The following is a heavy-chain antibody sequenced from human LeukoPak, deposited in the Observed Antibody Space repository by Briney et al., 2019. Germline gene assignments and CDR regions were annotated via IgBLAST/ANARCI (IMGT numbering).Heavy chain of an antibody. CDR1: GNSISNYA. V-gene: IGHV1-69*13. CDR2: IIPIFGTA. J-gene: IGHJ6*02. CDR3: ARVGVGSSGWYSPRFGYYYYGMDV. Sequence: GASVKVSCKASGNSISNYAVSWVRQAPGQGLEWMGGIIPIFGTANYAQKFQGRVTITADESTSTAYMELGSLRSEDTAVYYCARVGVGSSGWYSPRFGYYYYGMDVWGQGTTVTVSS. D-gene: IGHD6-19*01.